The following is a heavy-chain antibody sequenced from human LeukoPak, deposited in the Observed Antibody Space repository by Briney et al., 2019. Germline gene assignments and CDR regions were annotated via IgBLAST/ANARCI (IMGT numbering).Heavy chain of an antibody. J-gene: IGHJ4*02. Sequence: GGSLRLSCAASGFTVSSNYMSWVRQAPGKGLEWVSVIYSGGSTYYADSVKGRFTISRDNSKNTLYLQMNSLRAEDTAVYYCARGFATTIVVVPAAIGYWGQGTLVTVSS. CDR1: GFTVSSNY. CDR3: ARGFATTIVVVPAAIGY. D-gene: IGHD2-2*02. V-gene: IGHV3-66*01. CDR2: IYSGGST.